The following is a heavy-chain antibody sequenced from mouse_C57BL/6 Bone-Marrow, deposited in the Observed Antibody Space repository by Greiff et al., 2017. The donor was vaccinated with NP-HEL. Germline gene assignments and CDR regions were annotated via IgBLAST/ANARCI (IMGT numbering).Heavy chain of an antibody. CDR1: GYSITSGYD. CDR3: ARDMGNYGFAY. J-gene: IGHJ3*01. Sequence: DVQLVESGPGMVKPSQSLSLTCTVTGYSITSGYDWHWIRHFPGNKLEWMGYISYSGSTNYNPSLKSRISITHDTSKNHFFLKLNSVTTEDTATYYCARDMGNYGFAYWGQGTLVTVSA. CDR2: ISYSGST. D-gene: IGHD2-1*01. V-gene: IGHV3-1*01.